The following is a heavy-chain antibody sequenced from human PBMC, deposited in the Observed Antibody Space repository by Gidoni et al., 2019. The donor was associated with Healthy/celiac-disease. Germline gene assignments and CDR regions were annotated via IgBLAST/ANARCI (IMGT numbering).Heavy chain of an antibody. CDR3: ARDVTMVRGVDFDY. CDR1: GYSISSGDY. J-gene: IGHJ4*02. V-gene: IGHV4-38-2*02. CDR2: IYHSGST. Sequence: QVQLQESGPGLVKPSETLSLTCAASGYSISSGDYWGWLRQPPGKGLEWIGSIYHSGSTYSNPSLKSRVTISVDTSKNQFSLKLSSVTAADTAVYYCARDVTMVRGVDFDYWGQGTLVTVSS. D-gene: IGHD3-10*01.